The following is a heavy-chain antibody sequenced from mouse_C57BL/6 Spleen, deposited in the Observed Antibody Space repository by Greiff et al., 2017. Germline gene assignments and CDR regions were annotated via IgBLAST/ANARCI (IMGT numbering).Heavy chain of an antibody. V-gene: IGHV1-80*01. Sequence: QVQLQQSGAELVKPGASVKISCKASGYAFSSYWMNWVKQRPGKGLEGIGQIYPGDGDTNYNGKFKGKATLTADKSSSTAYMQLSSLTSEDSAVYFCARYGSSYWYFDVWGTGTTVTVSS. CDR1: GYAFSSYW. J-gene: IGHJ1*03. D-gene: IGHD1-1*01. CDR2: IYPGDGDT. CDR3: ARYGSSYWYFDV.